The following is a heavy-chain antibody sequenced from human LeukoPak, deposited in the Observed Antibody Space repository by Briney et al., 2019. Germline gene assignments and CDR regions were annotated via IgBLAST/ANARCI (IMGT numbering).Heavy chain of an antibody. V-gene: IGHV1/OR15-1*01. D-gene: IGHD2-21*02. CDR1: GYIFTDYY. Sequence: ASVKVSCKASGYIFTDYYMHWVRQAPGQELGWMGRINPNSGGTNYAQKFQGRVTMTRDTSISTAYTELSSLRSDDTAVYYCAKMTWADYWGQGTLVTVSS. J-gene: IGHJ4*02. CDR3: AKMTWADY. CDR2: INPNSGGT.